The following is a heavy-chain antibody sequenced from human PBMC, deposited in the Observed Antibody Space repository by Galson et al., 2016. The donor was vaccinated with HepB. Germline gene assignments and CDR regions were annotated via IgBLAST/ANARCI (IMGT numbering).Heavy chain of an antibody. V-gene: IGHV3-13*01. Sequence: SLRLSCAASGFTFERYDMHWVRQAPGKGLEWVSVIGTIHDTKYPDSVKGRFTISRENAKNSLYLEMNSLRAEDTAVYYCARAHSGNYLRAYSDCWGQGVLVTVSS. CDR1: GFTFERYD. CDR2: IGTIHDT. D-gene: IGHD1-26*01. J-gene: IGHJ4*02. CDR3: ARAHSGNYLRAYSDC.